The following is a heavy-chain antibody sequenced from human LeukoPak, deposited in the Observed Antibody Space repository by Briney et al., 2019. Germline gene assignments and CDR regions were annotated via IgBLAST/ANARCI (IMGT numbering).Heavy chain of an antibody. CDR3: ARDFWMGY. CDR1: GFTLISYA. D-gene: IGHD3-3*01. J-gene: IGHJ4*02. Sequence: GGSLRPSRAASGFTLISYAIHWVRPAPRRGLGWVAVIYYDRSNKYYADSVKGRLTISRDNSKHTLYLQMTSVRAEDTAVYYCARDFWMGYWGQGTLVTVSS. CDR2: IYYDRSNK. V-gene: IGHV3-30*04.